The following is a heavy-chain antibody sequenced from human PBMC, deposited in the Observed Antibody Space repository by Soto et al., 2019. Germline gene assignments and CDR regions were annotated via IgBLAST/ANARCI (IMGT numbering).Heavy chain of an antibody. CDR3: ARGAERGLWPYYYYGMDV. CDR2: IYTSGST. J-gene: IGHJ6*02. D-gene: IGHD5-18*01. V-gene: IGHV4-4*07. CDR1: GGSISSYY. Sequence: SETLSLTCTVSGGSISSYYWSWIRQPAGKGLEWIGRIYTSGSTNYNPSLKSRVTMSVDTSKNQFSLNLSSVTAADTAVYYCARGAERGLWPYYYYGMDVWGQGTTVTISS.